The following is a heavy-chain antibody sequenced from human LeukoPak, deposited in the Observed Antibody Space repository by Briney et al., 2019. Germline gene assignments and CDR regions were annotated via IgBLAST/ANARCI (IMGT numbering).Heavy chain of an antibody. J-gene: IGHJ5*02. D-gene: IGHD6-13*01. CDR1: GYSFTSYW. Sequence: GESLKISCKGSGYSFTSYWIGWVRQMPGKGLEWMGIIYPGDSDTGYSPSFQGQVTISADKSISTAYLQWSSLKASDTAMYYCAFAGTRYSNWFDPWGQGTLVTVSS. V-gene: IGHV5-51*01. CDR2: IYPGDSDT. CDR3: AFAGTRYSNWFDP.